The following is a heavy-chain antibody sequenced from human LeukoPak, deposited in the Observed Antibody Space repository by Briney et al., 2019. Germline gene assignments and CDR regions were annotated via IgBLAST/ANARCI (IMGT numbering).Heavy chain of an antibody. D-gene: IGHD3-10*01. V-gene: IGHV1-18*01. Sequence: ASVNVSCKASGYTFINCGITWVRQAPGQGLEWMGWISAYNSAYNGNTHYAQKLQGRVTMTTDTSTNTGYMELRSLRSDDTAVYYCAREYGSGSYTGIDYWGQGTLVTVSS. CDR3: AREYGSGSYTGIDY. CDR2: ISAYNSAYNGNT. J-gene: IGHJ4*02. CDR1: GYTFINCG.